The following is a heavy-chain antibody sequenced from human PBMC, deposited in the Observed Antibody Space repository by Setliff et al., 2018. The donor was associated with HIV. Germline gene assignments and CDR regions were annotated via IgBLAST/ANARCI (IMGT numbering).Heavy chain of an antibody. CDR2: FDPEDGET. Sequence: ASVKVSCKISGYTLTELSIHWVRQAPGKGLEWMANFDPEDGETFYAQKFQGRLTMTEDTSTDTAYMELSSLGSEDMAVYFCARGATYYNFWTSPPPIDYWGQGTLVTVSS. CDR1: GYTLTELS. CDR3: ARGATYYNFWTSPPPIDY. V-gene: IGHV1-24*01. J-gene: IGHJ4*02. D-gene: IGHD3-3*01.